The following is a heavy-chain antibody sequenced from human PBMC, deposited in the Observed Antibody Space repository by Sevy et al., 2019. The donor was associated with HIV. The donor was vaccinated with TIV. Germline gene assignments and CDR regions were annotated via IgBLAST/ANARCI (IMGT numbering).Heavy chain of an antibody. J-gene: IGHJ5*02. D-gene: IGHD3-22*01. Sequence: GESLKISCVASGFTFSSYEMNWVRQAPGKGLEWVSKISTSGKSTFYADSVEGRVTISRDNTKNSVFLETNNLRVEDTAVYYLLGRGGAYDAGFDPWGQGTLVTVSS. V-gene: IGHV3-48*03. CDR2: ISTSGKST. CDR3: LGRGGAYDAGFDP. CDR1: GFTFSSYE.